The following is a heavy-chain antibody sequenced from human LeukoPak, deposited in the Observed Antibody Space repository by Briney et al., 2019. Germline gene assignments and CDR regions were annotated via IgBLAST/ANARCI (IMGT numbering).Heavy chain of an antibody. J-gene: IGHJ5*02. CDR2: ISNSDGNT. CDR3: AKATGTLGT. Sequence: GGSLRLSCIASGFTFSSYAMNWVRQAPGKGLEWASTISNSDGNTYYADSVKGRFTISRDNSKNTLYLKMNSLKSHDTAIYNCAKATGTLGTWGQGTLVTVSS. CDR1: GFTFSSYA. D-gene: IGHD1-1*01. V-gene: IGHV3-23*01.